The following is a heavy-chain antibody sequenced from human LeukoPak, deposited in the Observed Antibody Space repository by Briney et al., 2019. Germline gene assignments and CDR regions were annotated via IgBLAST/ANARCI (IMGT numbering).Heavy chain of an antibody. CDR2: IQQDGTEK. D-gene: IGHD3-10*01. CDR3: THPTPQSYYYGSGSYYKNYYYYGMDV. V-gene: IGHV3-7*03. J-gene: IGHJ6*04. CDR1: GFIFTDYW. Sequence: GGSLRLSCAASGFIFTDYWMAWVRQAPGQGLECLALIQQDGTEKFSVDSVKGRFTFSRDNSKNTLYLQMNSLRAEDTAVYYCTHPTPQSYYYGSGSYYKNYYYYGMDVWGKGTTVTVSS.